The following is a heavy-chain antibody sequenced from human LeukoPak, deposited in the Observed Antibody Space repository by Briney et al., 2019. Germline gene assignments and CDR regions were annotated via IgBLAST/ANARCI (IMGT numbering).Heavy chain of an antibody. CDR3: ARKRIAAAGTNWFDP. Sequence: ASVKVSCKASGYTFTRYYMHWVRQAPGQGLEWMGWINPNSGGTNYAQKFQGRVTMTRDTSISTAYMELSRLRSDDAAVYYCARKRIAAAGTNWFDPWGQGTLVTVSS. CDR1: GYTFTRYY. V-gene: IGHV1-2*02. J-gene: IGHJ5*02. CDR2: INPNSGGT. D-gene: IGHD6-13*01.